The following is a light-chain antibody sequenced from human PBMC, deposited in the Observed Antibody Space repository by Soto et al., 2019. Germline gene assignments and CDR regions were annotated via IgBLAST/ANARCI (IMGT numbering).Light chain of an antibody. Sequence: QSALTQPASVSGSPGQSITISCTGTSSDVGGYNYVSWYQQHPGKAPKLMIYDVSNRPSGVSNRFSGSKSGNTASLAISGLQAEGEADYYCSSYTSSSTRYDFGTGTKLTVL. V-gene: IGLV2-14*01. CDR3: SSYTSSSTRYD. CDR2: DVS. CDR1: SSDVGGYNY. J-gene: IGLJ1*01.